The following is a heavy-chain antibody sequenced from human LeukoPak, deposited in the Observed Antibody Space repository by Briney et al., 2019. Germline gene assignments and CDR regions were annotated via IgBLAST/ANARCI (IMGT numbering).Heavy chain of an antibody. Sequence: GASVQVSCKASGYPFSGYYIHWVRQGPGQGLEWLGWINPETGATKYAQRFEGRVTLTRDTSVTTVHKELSGLRSDDSAVYYCARENLNYYGSGSYLYWGQGSQVTVSS. CDR2: INPETGAT. CDR1: GYPFSGYY. J-gene: IGHJ4*02. CDR3: ARENLNYYGSGSYLY. D-gene: IGHD3-10*01. V-gene: IGHV1-2*02.